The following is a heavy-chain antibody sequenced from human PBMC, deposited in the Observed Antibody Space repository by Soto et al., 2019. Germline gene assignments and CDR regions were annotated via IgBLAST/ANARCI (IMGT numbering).Heavy chain of an antibody. CDR3: AKVVYSVSYFDY. Sequence: QVQLVESGGGVVQPGRSLRLSCAASGFTFSSYGMHWVRQAPGKGLEWVAVISYGGNNKYYADSVKGRFTISRDNSKNTLYLQMNRLRAEDTAVYYCAKVVYSVSYFDYWGQGTLVTVSS. V-gene: IGHV3-30*18. CDR2: ISYGGNNK. CDR1: GFTFSSYG. D-gene: IGHD1-26*01. J-gene: IGHJ4*02.